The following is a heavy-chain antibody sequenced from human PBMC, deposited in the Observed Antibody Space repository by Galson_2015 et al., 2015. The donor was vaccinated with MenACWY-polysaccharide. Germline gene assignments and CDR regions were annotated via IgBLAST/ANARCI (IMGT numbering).Heavy chain of an antibody. V-gene: IGHV3-11*06. CDR3: ARVSSRRGYSNGFDY. J-gene: IGHJ4*02. CDR2: ISTSSRYT. CDR1: RFNLSYYS. Sequence: SLRLSCAASRFNLSYYSMGWVRQAPGPGLEWVSYISTSSRYTHYAHSVKGRFSISSENAKLSLYLHMNSLRAEDTAVYYCARVSSRRGYSNGFDYWGQGILVTVSS. D-gene: IGHD5-18*01.